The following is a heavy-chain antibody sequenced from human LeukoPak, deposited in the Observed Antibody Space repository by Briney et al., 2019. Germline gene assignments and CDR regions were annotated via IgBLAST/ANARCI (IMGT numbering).Heavy chain of an antibody. CDR2: ISGSGDST. D-gene: IGHD6-13*01. CDR3: AKTRPLDSSSWSHGDY. CDR1: GFIFSSYA. Sequence: PGGSLRLSCAASGFIFSSYAMSWVRQAPGKGLEWVSAISGSGDSTYYGDSVKGRFTISRDNSKNTLYLQMSSLRAEDTAVYYCAKTRPLDSSSWSHGDYWGQGTLVTVSS. J-gene: IGHJ4*02. V-gene: IGHV3-23*01.